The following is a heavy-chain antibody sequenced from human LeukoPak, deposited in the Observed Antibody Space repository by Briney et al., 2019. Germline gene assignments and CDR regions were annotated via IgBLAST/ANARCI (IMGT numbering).Heavy chain of an antibody. CDR2: IYYTGST. CDR3: AKGGRRHVNY. CDR1: GGSISSSSYY. J-gene: IGHJ4*02. Sequence: SETLSLTCTFSGGSISSSSYYWGWIRQPPGKGLEWIGSIYYTGSTYYNPSLKSRVTISVDTSKNQFSLKLSSVTAADTAVYYCAKGGRRHVNYWGQGTLVTVSS. D-gene: IGHD3-10*02. V-gene: IGHV4-39*01.